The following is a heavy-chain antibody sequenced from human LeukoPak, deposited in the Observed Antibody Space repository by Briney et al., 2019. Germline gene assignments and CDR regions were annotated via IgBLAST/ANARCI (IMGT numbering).Heavy chain of an antibody. D-gene: IGHD3-3*01. Sequence: ASVKVSCKPSAYTLGTYYIHWLRQAPGQGLEWMGIINPNGRTTYAQKFQGRVTMTRNTSISTAYMELSSLRSEDTAVYYCARSENLRFLEWLSVYYYYYGMDVWGQGTTVTVSS. CDR3: ARSENLRFLEWLSVYYYYYGMDV. CDR2: INPNGRT. CDR1: AYTLGTYY. J-gene: IGHJ6*02. V-gene: IGHV1-46*01.